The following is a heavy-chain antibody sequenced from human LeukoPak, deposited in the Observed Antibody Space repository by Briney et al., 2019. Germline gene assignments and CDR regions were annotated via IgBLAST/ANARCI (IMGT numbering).Heavy chain of an antibody. CDR3: AREGKDYDILAGYVLSWFDP. D-gene: IGHD3-9*01. J-gene: IGHJ5*02. CDR1: GGSISSSSYY. Sequence: PSETLSLTCTVSGGSISSSSYYWGWIRQPPGKGLEWIGYIYYSGSTNYNPSLKSRVTISVDTSKNQFSLKLSSVTAADTAVYYCAREGKDYDILAGYVLSWFDPWGQGTLVTVSS. V-gene: IGHV4-61*01. CDR2: IYYSGST.